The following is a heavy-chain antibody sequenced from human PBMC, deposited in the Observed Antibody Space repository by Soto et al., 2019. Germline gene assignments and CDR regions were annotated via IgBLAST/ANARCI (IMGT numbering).Heavy chain of an antibody. J-gene: IGHJ4*02. CDR1: GFSLSTNGMC. CDR2: VDWDDDK. D-gene: IGHD6-13*01. Sequence: SGPTLVNPTQTLTLTCTFSGFSLSTNGMCVSWIRQPPGKALEWLALVDWDDDKFYSISLRTRLTISRDTSKNQVVLTMTDMDPVDTATYYCAGSPLTPRWSVDYWGQGTLVTVSS. V-gene: IGHV2-70*01. CDR3: AGSPLTPRWSVDY.